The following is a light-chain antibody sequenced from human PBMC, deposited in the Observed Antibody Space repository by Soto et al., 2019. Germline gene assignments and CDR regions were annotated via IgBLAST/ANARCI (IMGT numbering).Light chain of an antibody. CDR2: EVR. CDR1: SSDVGRYNR. V-gene: IGLV2-18*01. Sequence: QSALTQPPSVSGSPGQSVTISCTGTSSDVGRYNRVSWYQQPPATAPKLLSYEVRNRPSGVPDRFAGSKSANTASLTISGLQAEDEADYYRSLYTTHSTFVFGAGTKLTVL. CDR3: SLYTTHSTFV. J-gene: IGLJ1*01.